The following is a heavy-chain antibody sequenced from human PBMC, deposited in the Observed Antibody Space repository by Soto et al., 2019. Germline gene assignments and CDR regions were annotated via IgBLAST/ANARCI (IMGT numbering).Heavy chain of an antibody. D-gene: IGHD1-1*01. Sequence: SETLSLTCTVSGGSITDSSWNWIRQSPGKGLEWIGFAHYTGSTSYNPSFQSRISTSIDMSNNQVSLKLHSVTAADAAMYYCARWGGTSYNAFDIWGHGTMVTVSS. CDR3: ARWGGTSYNAFDI. CDR2: AHYTGST. V-gene: IGHV4-59*01. CDR1: GGSITDSS. J-gene: IGHJ3*02.